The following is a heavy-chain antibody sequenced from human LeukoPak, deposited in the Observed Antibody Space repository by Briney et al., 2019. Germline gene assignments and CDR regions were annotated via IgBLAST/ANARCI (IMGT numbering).Heavy chain of an antibody. Sequence: SETLSLTCTVSGGSLNSRSYFWGWIRQPPGKGLEWIGSIFYSGSTYYNPSLKSRVTISVDASKNQFSLKLSSVTATDTAVYYCARENNHLTWFDPWGQGTLVTVSS. CDR1: GGSLNSRSYF. V-gene: IGHV4-39*01. CDR3: ARENNHLTWFDP. D-gene: IGHD1-14*01. J-gene: IGHJ5*02. CDR2: IFYSGST.